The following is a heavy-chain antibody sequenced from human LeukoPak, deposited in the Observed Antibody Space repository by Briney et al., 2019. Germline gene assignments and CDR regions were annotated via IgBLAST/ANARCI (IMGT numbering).Heavy chain of an antibody. CDR1: GDSINNYY. D-gene: IGHD1-14*01. CDR3: ARYRNEALFAFDI. Sequence: SETLSFTCTVSGDSINNYYWSWIRQPPGKGLEWIGYIYYSGSTNYNPSLKSRVTISVDTSKNQFSLKLNSVTAADTAVYYCARYRNEALFAFDIWGQGTMVTVSS. V-gene: IGHV4-59*01. J-gene: IGHJ3*02. CDR2: IYYSGST.